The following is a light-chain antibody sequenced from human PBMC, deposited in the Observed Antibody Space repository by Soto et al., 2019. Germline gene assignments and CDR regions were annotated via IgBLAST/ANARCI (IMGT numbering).Light chain of an antibody. V-gene: IGLV2-11*01. CDR3: CSYAGSYTYV. J-gene: IGLJ1*01. Sequence: QSALTQPRSVSGSPGQPVTISCTGTSSDVGVYKYVSWYQHHPGKAPKLMIYDVNKRPSGVPDRFSGSKSGNTASLTISGLQGEDGADYYCCSYAGSYTYVFGTGTKVTVL. CDR2: DVN. CDR1: SSDVGVYKY.